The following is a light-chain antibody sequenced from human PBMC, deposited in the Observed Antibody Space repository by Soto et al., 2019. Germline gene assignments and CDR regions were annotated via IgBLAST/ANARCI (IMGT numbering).Light chain of an antibody. V-gene: IGLV2-14*01. CDR2: DVS. CDR1: SSDVGVYNY. Sequence: QSVLTQPASVSGSPGQSITISCTGTSSDVGVYNYVSWYQQHPGKAPKVMIYDVSNRPSGVSNRFSGSKSGNTASLTISGLQAEDEADYYCSSYTSRRTIDAYVFGTGNKVTVL. J-gene: IGLJ1*01. CDR3: SSYTSRRTIDAYV.